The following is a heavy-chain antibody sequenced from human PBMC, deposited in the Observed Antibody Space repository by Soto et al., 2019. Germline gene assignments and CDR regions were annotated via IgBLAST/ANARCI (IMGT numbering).Heavy chain of an antibody. CDR2: GSGSGASK. CDR3: AITRLYESTDYHRDGFDI. Sequence: VGSLRLSXAASGCTFSSYTMSWVRQAPGKGLEWFSCGSGSGASKYSADSVKGRFTISRDNSNNTLFLQMNSLRAEDTAVYYSAITRLYESTDYHRDGFDIWGQGTMVTVSS. D-gene: IGHD3-22*01. J-gene: IGHJ3*02. V-gene: IGHV3-23*01. CDR1: GCTFSSYT.